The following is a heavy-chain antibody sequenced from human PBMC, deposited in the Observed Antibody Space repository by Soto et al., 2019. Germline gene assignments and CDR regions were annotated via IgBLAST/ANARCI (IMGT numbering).Heavy chain of an antibody. V-gene: IGHV3-7*01. Sequence: LRLYCTASGFPFSDSWMTWVRQAPGKGLEWVARIKPDESEKKYADSVKGRFSISRDNAKTSMYPQMNSLRADDTAVYYCARGWPIAAAGNYYYGMDVWGQGTTVTVSS. CDR1: GFPFSDSW. CDR2: IKPDESEK. D-gene: IGHD6-13*01. CDR3: ARGWPIAAAGNYYYGMDV. J-gene: IGHJ6*02.